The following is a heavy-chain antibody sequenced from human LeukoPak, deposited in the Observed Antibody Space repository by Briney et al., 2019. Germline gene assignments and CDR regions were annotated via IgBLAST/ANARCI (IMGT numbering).Heavy chain of an antibody. Sequence: ASVKVSCRASGYTFTGYYMHWVRQAPGQGLEWMGWINPNSGGTNYAQKFQGRVTMTRDTSISTAYMDLSRLRSDDTAVYYCARGSIVGATFDYFDYWGQGTLVTVSS. D-gene: IGHD1-26*01. CDR1: GYTFTGYY. J-gene: IGHJ4*02. V-gene: IGHV1-2*02. CDR2: INPNSGGT. CDR3: ARGSIVGATFDYFDY.